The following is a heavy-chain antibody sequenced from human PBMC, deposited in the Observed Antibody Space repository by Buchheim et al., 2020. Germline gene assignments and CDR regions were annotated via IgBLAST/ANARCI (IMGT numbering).Heavy chain of an antibody. CDR3: ARGFESPYYDFWSGYYEGYYYYGMDV. Sequence: QVQLQESGPGLVKPSQTLSLTCIVSGGSISSGGYYWSWIRQHPGKGLEWIGYIYYSGSTYYNPSLKSRVTISVDTSKNQFSLKLSSVTAADTAVYYCARGFESPYYDFWSGYYEGYYYYGMDVWGQGTT. CDR2: IYYSGST. CDR1: GGSISSGGYY. V-gene: IGHV4-31*03. D-gene: IGHD3-3*01. J-gene: IGHJ6*02.